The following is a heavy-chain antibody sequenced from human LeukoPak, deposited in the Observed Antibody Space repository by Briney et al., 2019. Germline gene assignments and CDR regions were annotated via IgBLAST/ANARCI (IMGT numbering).Heavy chain of an antibody. CDR2: ISAYNGNT. D-gene: IGHD3-3*01. J-gene: IGHJ4*02. Sequence: ASVKVACKASGYTFTSYGMSWVRQSPGQGLGWMGWISAYNGNTNYAQKLQGRVTMTTDTSMSTVYMELRSLRSDDTAVYYCARDQLFLEWLLRFDNWGQGTLVTVSS. CDR1: GYTFTSYG. CDR3: ARDQLFLEWLLRFDN. V-gene: IGHV1-18*01.